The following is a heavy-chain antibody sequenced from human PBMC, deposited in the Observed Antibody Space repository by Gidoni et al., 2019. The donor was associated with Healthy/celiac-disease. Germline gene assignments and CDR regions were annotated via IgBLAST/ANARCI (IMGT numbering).Heavy chain of an antibody. CDR2: ISSSSSTI. CDR3: ARDKDDYIWGLGY. J-gene: IGHJ4*02. D-gene: IGHD3-16*01. Sequence: EVQLVASVGGLVQPGGSLRLSCSASGFTFSSYSMNWVRQAPGKGLEWVSYISSSSSTIYYADSVKGRFTISRDNAKNSLYLQMNSLRAEDTAVYYCARDKDDYIWGLGYWGQGTLVTVSS. CDR1: GFTFSSYS. V-gene: IGHV3-48*01.